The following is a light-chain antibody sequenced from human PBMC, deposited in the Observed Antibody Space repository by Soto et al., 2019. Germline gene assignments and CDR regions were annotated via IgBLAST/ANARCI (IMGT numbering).Light chain of an antibody. CDR1: QSVSNNY. V-gene: IGKV3-20*01. J-gene: IGKJ1*01. CDR3: QHYSSSPPSWT. CDR2: TAS. Sequence: ETVLTQSPGTLSLSPGERATLSCRASQSVSNNYLAWYQQKPGQAPRLLIYTASSRATGIPDSFSGSGSGTDFTLTISRLEPEDFAVYYCQHYSSSPPSWTFGQGTKVEIK.